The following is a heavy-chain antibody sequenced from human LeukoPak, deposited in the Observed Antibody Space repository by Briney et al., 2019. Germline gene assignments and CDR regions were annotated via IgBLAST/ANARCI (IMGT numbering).Heavy chain of an antibody. CDR1: GMSFSSYE. J-gene: IGHJ4*02. Sequence: GGSLRLSCAASGMSFSSYEMNWVRQAPGKGLEWVSYISSGGTTIYYADSVKGRFTISRDNAKNSLYLQMNNLRAEDTAVYYFASARLYSSSWYCYFDYWGRGTLVTVSS. CDR2: ISSGGTTI. D-gene: IGHD6-13*01. CDR3: ASARLYSSSWYCYFDY. V-gene: IGHV3-48*03.